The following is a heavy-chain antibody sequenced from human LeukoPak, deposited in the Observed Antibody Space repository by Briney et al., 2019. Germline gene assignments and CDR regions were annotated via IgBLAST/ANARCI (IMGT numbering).Heavy chain of an antibody. V-gene: IGHV4-39*01. Sequence: SETLSLTCTVSGGSISSSRYYWGWLRQPPGKGLEWIGSIYYSGSTCYNPSLKSRVTISVDTSKNQFSLKLSSVTAADTAVYYCARLYYDFWSGYSSYFDYWGQGTLVTVSS. CDR2: IYYSGST. CDR1: GGSISSSRYY. D-gene: IGHD3-3*01. J-gene: IGHJ4*02. CDR3: ARLYYDFWSGYSSYFDY.